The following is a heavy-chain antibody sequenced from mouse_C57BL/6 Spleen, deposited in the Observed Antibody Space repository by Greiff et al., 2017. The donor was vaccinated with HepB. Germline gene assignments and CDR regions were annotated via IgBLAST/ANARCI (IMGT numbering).Heavy chain of an antibody. CDR2: IDPETGGT. D-gene: IGHD1-1*01. CDR3: TRWHYGSSYHAMDY. V-gene: IGHV1-15*01. Sequence: QVQLKESGAELVRPGASVTLSCKASGYTFTDYEMHWVKQTPVHGLEWIGAIDPETGGTAYNQKFKGKAILTADKSSSTAYMELRSLTSEDSAVYYCTRWHYGSSYHAMDYWGQGTSVTVSS. J-gene: IGHJ4*01. CDR1: GYTFTDYE.